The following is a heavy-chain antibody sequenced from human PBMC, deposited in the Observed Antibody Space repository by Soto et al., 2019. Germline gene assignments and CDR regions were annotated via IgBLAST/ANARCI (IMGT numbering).Heavy chain of an antibody. CDR3: ARKGYFGSGIYHFDS. CDR2: INPAEGDA. CDR1: GYIFTSYP. J-gene: IGHJ4*02. V-gene: IGHV1-3*01. Sequence: VQLVQSGAEVKKPEASVKVSCKTSGYIFTSYPIHWVRQAPGQRLEWMGWINPAEGDAGSSQGLQGRVTFTSDASANTVHLELINLRSEDTAVYYCARKGYFGSGIYHFDSWGQGTLVTVSA. D-gene: IGHD3-10*01.